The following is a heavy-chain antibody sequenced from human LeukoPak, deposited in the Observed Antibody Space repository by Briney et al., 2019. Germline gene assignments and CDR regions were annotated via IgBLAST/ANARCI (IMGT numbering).Heavy chain of an antibody. V-gene: IGHV3-33*01. Sequence: GRSLRLSCAASGFAFNTYAMHWVHQAPGQGLEWVALIWHDGSHKFYSNSMRGQFTISRDNSKNTVSLQMNNLRPEDTAVYYCARKFFGSGSYPDFWGQGTLVTVSS. CDR3: ARKFFGSGSYPDF. D-gene: IGHD3-10*01. CDR1: GFAFNTYA. CDR2: IWHDGSHK. J-gene: IGHJ4*02.